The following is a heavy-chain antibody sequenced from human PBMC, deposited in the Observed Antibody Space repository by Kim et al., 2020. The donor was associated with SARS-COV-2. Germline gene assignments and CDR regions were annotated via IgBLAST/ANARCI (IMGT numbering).Heavy chain of an antibody. J-gene: IGHJ6*03. V-gene: IGHV3-9*01. Sequence: GGSLRLSCGASGFNFGDYAMHWVRQGPGKGLEWVSGISWNSGMIGYADSVKGRFTISRDNAKNSLYLQMNSLTVEDTALYYCAKDGAWKYYYYYMDVWGKGTTGTVSS. CDR3: AKDGAWKYYYYYMDV. CDR2: ISWNSGMI. CDR1: GFNFGDYA. D-gene: IGHD1-1*01.